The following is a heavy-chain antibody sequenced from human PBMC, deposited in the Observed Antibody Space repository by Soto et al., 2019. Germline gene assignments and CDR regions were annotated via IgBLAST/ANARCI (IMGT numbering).Heavy chain of an antibody. CDR2: ISYDGSNK. J-gene: IGHJ4*02. CDR3: ASTYDSSGYYPSAPDY. V-gene: IGHV3-30-3*01. CDR1: GFTFSSYA. Sequence: GGSLRLSCAASGFTFSSYAMHWFRQAPGKGLEWVAVISYDGSNKYYADSVKGRFTISRDNSKNTLYLQMNSLRAEDTAVYYCASTYDSSGYYPSAPDYWGQGTLVTVSS. D-gene: IGHD3-22*01.